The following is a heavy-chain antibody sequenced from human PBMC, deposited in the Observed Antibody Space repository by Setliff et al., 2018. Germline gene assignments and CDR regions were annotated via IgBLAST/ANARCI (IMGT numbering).Heavy chain of an antibody. J-gene: IGHJ5*02. CDR2: IYTGGST. CDR1: GVSVSRHY. Sequence: SETLSLTCIVSGVSVSRHYWSWIRQPPGKTLEWIGYIYTGGSTTYIPSLKSRVTLSLDTSKNHLSLNLTSVTAADTAVYYCARDVWGAGTGWFDPWGLGILVTVSS. CDR3: ARDVWGAGTGWFDP. D-gene: IGHD1-1*01. V-gene: IGHV4-4*08.